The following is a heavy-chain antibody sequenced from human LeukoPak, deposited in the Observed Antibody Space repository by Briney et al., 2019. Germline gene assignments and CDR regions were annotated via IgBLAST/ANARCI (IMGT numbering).Heavy chain of an antibody. V-gene: IGHV3-53*01. D-gene: IGHD5-12*01. CDR1: GFAVSSNY. J-gene: IGHJ4*02. Sequence: GGSLRLSCTVSGFAVSSNYMSWVRQAPGKGLEWVSVIYSGASTYYADSVKGRFTISRDNSKNTLYLQMNSLRAEDTAVYYCARGEGAYDSNFDFWGQGTLVTVSS. CDR2: IYSGAST. CDR3: ARGEGAYDSNFDF.